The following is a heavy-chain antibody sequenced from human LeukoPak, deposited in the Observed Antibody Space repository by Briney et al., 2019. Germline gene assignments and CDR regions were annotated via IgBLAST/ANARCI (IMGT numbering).Heavy chain of an antibody. CDR1: GFTFSSYW. CDR2: IKGDGSEK. V-gene: IGHV3-7*01. D-gene: IGHD3-10*01. J-gene: IGHJ5*02. Sequence: GGSLRLSCAASGFTFSSYWMSWVRQAPGRGLEWVANIKGDGSEKYYVDSVKGRFTISRDNAKNSLYLQMNSLRAEDTAVYYCARQIHGERKLDWFDPWGQGTLVTVSS. CDR3: ARQIHGERKLDWFDP.